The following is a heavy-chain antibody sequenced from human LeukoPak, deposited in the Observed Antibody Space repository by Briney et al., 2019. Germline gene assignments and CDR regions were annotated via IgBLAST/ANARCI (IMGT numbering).Heavy chain of an antibody. CDR1: GFTFSSYE. V-gene: IGHV3-21*01. Sequence: GGSLRLSCAASGFTFSSYEMNWVRQAPGKGLEWVSSISSSSSYIYYADSVKGRFTISRDNAKNSLYLQMNSPRAEDTAVYYCARDRGAQWELLLDYWGQGTLVTVSS. CDR3: ARDRGAQWELLLDY. D-gene: IGHD1-26*01. J-gene: IGHJ4*02. CDR2: ISSSSSYI.